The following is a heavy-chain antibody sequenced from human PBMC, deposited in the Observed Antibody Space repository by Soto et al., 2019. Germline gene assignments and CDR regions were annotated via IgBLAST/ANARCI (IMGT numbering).Heavy chain of an antibody. J-gene: IGHJ5*02. CDR2: IYATGTT. D-gene: IGHD3-16*01. Sequence: QVQLEESGPGLLKPSETLSLTCNVSGTSISGYYWNWIRQSAGKGLEWIGRIYATGTTNYSPSLKSRITMSVDTSKRQLSLKLTSVTAADTGIYYCVRDGSKSLRDWFDPWGRGISVTVSS. V-gene: IGHV4-4*07. CDR1: GTSISGYY. CDR3: VRDGSKSLRDWFDP.